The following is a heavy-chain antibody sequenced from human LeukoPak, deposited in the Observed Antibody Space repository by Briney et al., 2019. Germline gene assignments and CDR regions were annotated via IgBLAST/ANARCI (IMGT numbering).Heavy chain of an antibody. CDR1: GYTFTMNG. V-gene: IGHV1-18*01. J-gene: IGHJ4*02. Sequence: GASVKVSCKASGYTFTMNGISWVRQAPGQGLEWMGWINSYNGKTNYAQRLQGRVTMTTDTSTSTAYMELRSLRSDDTAVYYCARDDVVVPAAPDYWGQGTLVTVSS. CDR3: ARDDVVVPAAPDY. CDR2: INSYNGKT. D-gene: IGHD2-2*01.